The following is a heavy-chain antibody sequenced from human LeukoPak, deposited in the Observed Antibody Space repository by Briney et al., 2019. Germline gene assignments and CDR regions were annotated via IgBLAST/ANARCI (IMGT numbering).Heavy chain of an antibody. J-gene: IGHJ4*02. Sequence: ASVKVSCKASGYTFTSYDINWVRQATGQGLEWMGWMNPNSGNTGYAQKFQGRVTITADKSTSTAYMELSSLRSEDTAVYYCASIDSSGYYYPHFFDYWGQGTLVTVSS. CDR2: MNPNSGNT. V-gene: IGHV1-8*01. CDR3: ASIDSSGYYYPHFFDY. D-gene: IGHD3-22*01. CDR1: GYTFTSYD.